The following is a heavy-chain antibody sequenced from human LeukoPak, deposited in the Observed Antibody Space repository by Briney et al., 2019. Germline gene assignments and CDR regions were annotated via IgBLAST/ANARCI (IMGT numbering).Heavy chain of an antibody. CDR1: GGSITSYY. D-gene: IGHD4-17*01. J-gene: IGHJ5*02. V-gene: IGHV4-4*07. Sequence: TSETPSLTCTVPGGSITSYYWSWIRKPAGKGLDWLGRFYPVGSTNHNPSHKSRVTMSVDTSKNQFSLKLSSVTAADTAVYYCARETGTTVYRFGWFDPWGQGTLVSVSS. CDR3: ARETGTTVYRFGWFDP. CDR2: FYPVGST.